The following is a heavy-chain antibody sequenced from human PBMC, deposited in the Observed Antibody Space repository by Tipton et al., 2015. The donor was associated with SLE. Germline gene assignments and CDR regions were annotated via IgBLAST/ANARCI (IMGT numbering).Heavy chain of an antibody. CDR3: AKDPRLSWAFDI. CDR1: GFTFSSYS. Sequence: SLRLSCAASGFTFSSYSMSWIRQAPGKGLERVSYISSSSSYTNYADSVKGRFTISRDNSKNTLYLQMNSLRAEDTAVYYCAKDPRLSWAFDIWGQGTMVTVSS. V-gene: IGHV3-11*05. CDR2: ISSSSSYT. D-gene: IGHD5-12*01. J-gene: IGHJ3*02.